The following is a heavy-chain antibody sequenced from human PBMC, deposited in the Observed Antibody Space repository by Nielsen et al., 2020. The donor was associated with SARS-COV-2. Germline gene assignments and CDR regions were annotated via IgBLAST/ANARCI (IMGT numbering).Heavy chain of an antibody. J-gene: IGHJ6*02. CDR2: ISGSSGNT. V-gene: IGHV3-11*05. Sequence: WIRQPPGKGLEWVSFISGSSGNTNYADSVKGRFTISRDNAKNSLYLEMNSLRAEDTAVYYCAKEEYSSPSYGMDVWGQGTTVTVSS. CDR3: AKEEYSSPSYGMDV. D-gene: IGHD2-15*01.